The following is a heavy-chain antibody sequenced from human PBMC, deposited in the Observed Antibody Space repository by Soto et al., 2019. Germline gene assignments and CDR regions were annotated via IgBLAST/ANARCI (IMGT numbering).Heavy chain of an antibody. D-gene: IGHD6-19*01. CDR1: GGTFSSYT. Sequence: SVKVSCKASGGTFSSYTINWVRQAPGQGLEWMGGIIPIFGTANYVQKFQGRVTITADESTSTAYMELNNLRSEDTAVYYCAREASENRGWYVYWGQGTLVTVSS. J-gene: IGHJ4*02. CDR2: IIPIFGTA. V-gene: IGHV1-69*13. CDR3: AREASENRGWYVY.